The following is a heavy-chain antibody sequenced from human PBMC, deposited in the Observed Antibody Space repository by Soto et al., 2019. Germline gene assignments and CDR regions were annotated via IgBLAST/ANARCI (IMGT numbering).Heavy chain of an antibody. D-gene: IGHD4-17*01. CDR3: AQTTVRTIVDAFDI. J-gene: IGHJ3*02. Sequence: QLQLQESGPGLVKPSETLSLTCTVSGGSISSSSYYWGWIRQPPGKGLEWIGSIYYSGSTYYNPSLKSRVTISVDTSKNQFSLKLSSVTAADTAVYYCAQTTVRTIVDAFDIWGQGTMVTVSS. V-gene: IGHV4-39*01. CDR2: IYYSGST. CDR1: GGSISSSSYY.